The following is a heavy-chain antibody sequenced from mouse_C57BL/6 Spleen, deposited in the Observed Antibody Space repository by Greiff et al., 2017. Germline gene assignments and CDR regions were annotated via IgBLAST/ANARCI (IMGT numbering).Heavy chain of an antibody. V-gene: IGHV1-64*01. Sequence: QVHVKQPGAELVKPGASVKLSCKASGYTFTSYWMHWVKQRPGQGLEWIGMIHPNSGSTNYNEKFKSKATLTVDKSSSTAYMQLSSLTSEDSAVYYCARYSYYDYDKGFDYWGQGTTLTVSS. CDR2: IHPNSGST. CDR3: ARYSYYDYDKGFDY. CDR1: GYTFTSYW. J-gene: IGHJ2*01. D-gene: IGHD2-4*01.